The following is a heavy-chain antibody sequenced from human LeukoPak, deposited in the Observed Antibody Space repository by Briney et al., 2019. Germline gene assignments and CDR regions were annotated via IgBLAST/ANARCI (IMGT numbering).Heavy chain of an antibody. Sequence: SQTLSLTCTVSGGSISSGGYYWSWIRQHPGKGLEWIGYIYYSGSTYYNPSLKSRVTISVDTSKNQFSLKLGSVTAADTAVYYCASLVWSGYYTPDYWGQGTLVTVSS. CDR2: IYYSGST. D-gene: IGHD3-3*01. V-gene: IGHV4-31*03. CDR1: GGSISSGGYY. CDR3: ASLVWSGYYTPDY. J-gene: IGHJ4*02.